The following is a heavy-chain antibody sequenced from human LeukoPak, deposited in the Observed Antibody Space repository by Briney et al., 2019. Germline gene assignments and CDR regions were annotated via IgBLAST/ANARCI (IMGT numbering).Heavy chain of an antibody. CDR1: GFTFSTYS. J-gene: IGHJ4*02. CDR3: ARDPRAGSYSDY. V-gene: IGHV3-21*01. D-gene: IGHD1-26*01. Sequence: GGPLRLSCAASGFTFSTYSMNWVRQAPGKGLEWVSSISSSSSYIYYADSVKGRFTISRDNAKNSLYLQMNSLRAEDTAVYYCARDPRAGSYSDYWGQGTLVTVSS. CDR2: ISSSSSYI.